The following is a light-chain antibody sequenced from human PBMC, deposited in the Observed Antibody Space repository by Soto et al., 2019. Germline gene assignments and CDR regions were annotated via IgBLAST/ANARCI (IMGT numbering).Light chain of an antibody. CDR3: QQVHNYPIT. Sequence: IQLTQSPSSLSASVGDRVTITCRASQGLSRYLAWFQQKPGKAPKLLIYAASTLPSGVPARFSGSGSETDFTLTISSLQPEDFANYFCQQVHNYPITFCQGTKVDIK. CDR1: QGLSRY. CDR2: AAS. J-gene: IGKJ1*01. V-gene: IGKV1-9*01.